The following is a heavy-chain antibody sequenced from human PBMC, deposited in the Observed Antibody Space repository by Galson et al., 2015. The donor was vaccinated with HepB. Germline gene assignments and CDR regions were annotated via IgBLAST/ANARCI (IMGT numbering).Heavy chain of an antibody. CDR1: GYTFTSYD. J-gene: IGHJ5*02. CDR3: SRGDRNLLFSDQ. D-gene: IGHD1-14*01. Sequence: SVKVSCKASGYTFTSYDVTWVRQASGQGLEWMGWMNPNSGNTGYAPKFRGRVTMTADITLSTAYMGLGSLTSEDRAVDYCSRGDRNLLFSDQWGQGSLVSVSS. CDR2: MNPNSGNT. V-gene: IGHV1-8*01.